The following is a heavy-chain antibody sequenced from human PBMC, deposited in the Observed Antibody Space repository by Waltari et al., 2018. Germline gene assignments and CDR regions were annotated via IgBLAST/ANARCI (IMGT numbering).Heavy chain of an antibody. CDR1: GYTFTSYY. CDR2: INHNNGNT. J-gene: IGHJ4*02. Sequence: QVQLVQSGAEVKKPGASVKVSCKASGYTFTSYYMHWVRQATGQGLEWMGWINHNNGNTGNAQKFQGRVTMTRNTTINTAYMELSSLGSEDTAVYYCARERDSSPDYWGQGTLVTVSS. V-gene: IGHV1-8*02. CDR3: ARERDSSPDY. D-gene: IGHD3-22*01.